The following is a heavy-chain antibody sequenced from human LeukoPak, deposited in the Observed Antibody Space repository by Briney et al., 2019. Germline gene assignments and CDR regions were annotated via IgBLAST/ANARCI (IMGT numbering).Heavy chain of an antibody. Sequence: GESLKISCSASGFNFDDYGMSWVRQAPGKGLEWVSGVNWNGGRGYADSVRGRYTISRDNAKNSLSLQMNSLRAEDTALYYCARGTKSRYYYYGMDVWGQGTTVTVSS. CDR1: GFNFDDYG. CDR3: ARGTKSRYYYYGMDV. J-gene: IGHJ6*02. V-gene: IGHV3-20*04. CDR2: VNWNGGR.